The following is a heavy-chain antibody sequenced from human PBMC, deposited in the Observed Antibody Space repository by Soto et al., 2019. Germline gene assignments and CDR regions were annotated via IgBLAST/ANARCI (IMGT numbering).Heavy chain of an antibody. Sequence: QVQLVQSGAEVKKPGSSVKVSCKASGGTFSSYAISWVRQAPGQGLEWMGGIIPIFGTANYAQKFQGRVTITADESTNTAYMELSSLRSEDTAVYYCVRGYYDVYYYYYYGMDVWGQGTTVTVSS. CDR3: VRGYYDVYYYYYYGMDV. CDR1: GGTFSSYA. CDR2: IIPIFGTA. V-gene: IGHV1-69*01. D-gene: IGHD1-26*01. J-gene: IGHJ6*02.